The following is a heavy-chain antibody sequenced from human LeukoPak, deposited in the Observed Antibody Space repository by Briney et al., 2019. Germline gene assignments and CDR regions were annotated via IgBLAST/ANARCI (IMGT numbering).Heavy chain of an antibody. CDR3: AWNQSPPPSNYYDFWSGYYRGRTTNRDWFDP. D-gene: IGHD3-3*01. Sequence: GGSLRLSCAASGFTFSSYSMNRVRQAPGKGLEWVSSISSSSSYIYYADSVKGRFTISRDNAKNSLYLQMNSLRAEDTAVYYCAWNQSPPPSNYYDFWSGYYRGRTTNRDWFDPWGQGTLVTVSS. V-gene: IGHV3-21*01. CDR1: GFTFSSYS. J-gene: IGHJ5*02. CDR2: ISSSSSYI.